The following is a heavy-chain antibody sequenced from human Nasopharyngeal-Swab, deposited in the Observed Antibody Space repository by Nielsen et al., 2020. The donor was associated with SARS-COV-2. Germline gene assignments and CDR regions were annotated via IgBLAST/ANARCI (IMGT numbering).Heavy chain of an antibody. V-gene: IGHV1-2*06. Sequence: RLRLEWMGRINPNSGGTNYAQKFQGRVTMTRDTSISTAYMELSRLRSDDTAVYYCARILSGYDRYYFDYWGQGTLVTVSS. CDR3: ARILSGYDRYYFDY. D-gene: IGHD5-12*01. J-gene: IGHJ4*02. CDR2: INPNSGGT.